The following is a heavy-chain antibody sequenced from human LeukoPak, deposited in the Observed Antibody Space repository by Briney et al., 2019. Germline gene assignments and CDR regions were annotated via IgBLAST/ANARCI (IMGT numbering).Heavy chain of an antibody. D-gene: IGHD3-10*01. CDR1: GFTFDDYA. CDR3: AKLEDGSGTISGFDY. Sequence: PGGSLRLSCAASGFTFDDYAMHWVRQAPGKGLEWVSGISWNSGSIGYADSVKGRFTISRDNAKNSLYLQMNSLRAEDTALYYCAKLEDGSGTISGFDYWGQGTLVTVSS. CDR2: ISWNSGSI. J-gene: IGHJ4*02. V-gene: IGHV3-9*01.